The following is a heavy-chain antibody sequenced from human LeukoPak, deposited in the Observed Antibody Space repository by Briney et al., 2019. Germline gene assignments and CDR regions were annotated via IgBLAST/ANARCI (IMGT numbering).Heavy chain of an antibody. Sequence: ASVKVSCKASGYTFTSYYMHWVRQAPGQGLEWMGIINPSGGSTSYAQKFQGRVTMTRDTSTSTVYMELSSLRSKDTAVYYCARDGQYYDSSGYYSYFQHWGQGTLVTVSS. V-gene: IGHV1-46*01. CDR3: ARDGQYYDSSGYYSYFQH. CDR1: GYTFTSYY. J-gene: IGHJ1*01. D-gene: IGHD3-22*01. CDR2: INPSGGST.